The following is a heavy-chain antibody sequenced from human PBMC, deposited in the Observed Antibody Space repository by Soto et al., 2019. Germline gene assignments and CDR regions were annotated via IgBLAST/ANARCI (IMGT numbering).Heavy chain of an antibody. D-gene: IGHD3-22*01. CDR2: FDPEDGET. Sequence: ASVKVSCKVSGYTLTELSMHWVLQAPGKGLEWMGGFDPEDGETIYAQKFQGRVTMTEDTSTDTAYMELSSLRSEDTAVYYCANDDLYYYDSSGSLGSDAFDIWGQGTMVTVSS. CDR3: ANDDLYYYDSSGSLGSDAFDI. V-gene: IGHV1-24*01. CDR1: GYTLTELS. J-gene: IGHJ3*02.